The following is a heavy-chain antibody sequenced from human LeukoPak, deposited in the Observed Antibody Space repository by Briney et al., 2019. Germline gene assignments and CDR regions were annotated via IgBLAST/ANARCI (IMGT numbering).Heavy chain of an antibody. J-gene: IGHJ5*02. D-gene: IGHD5-18*01. CDR3: ASGKYRYGDNWFDP. CDR2: ISYDGSNK. V-gene: IGHV3-30*04. Sequence: GGPLRLSCAASGFTFSSYAMHWVRQAPGKGLEWVAVISYDGSNKYYADPVKGRFTISRDNSKNTLYLQMNSLRAEDTAVYFWASGKYRYGDNWFDPWGQGTLVTVSS. CDR1: GFTFSSYA.